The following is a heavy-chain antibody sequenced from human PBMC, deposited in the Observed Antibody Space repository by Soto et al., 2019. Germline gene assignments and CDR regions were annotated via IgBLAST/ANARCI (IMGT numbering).Heavy chain of an antibody. D-gene: IGHD6-19*01. CDR3: AKPRYSSGRYFDY. Sequence: QVQLVESGGGVVQPGRSLRLSCAASGFTFSSYGMHWVRQAPGKGLEWVAVISYDGSNKYYADSVKGRFTISRDNSKNTLYLQMNSLRAEDTAVYYCAKPRYSSGRYFDYWGQGTLVTVSS. V-gene: IGHV3-30*18. J-gene: IGHJ4*02. CDR1: GFTFSSYG. CDR2: ISYDGSNK.